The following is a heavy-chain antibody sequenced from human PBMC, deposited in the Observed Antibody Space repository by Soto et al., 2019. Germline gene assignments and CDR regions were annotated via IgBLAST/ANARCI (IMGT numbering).Heavy chain of an antibody. CDR2: ISGSGGSS. V-gene: IGHV3-23*01. Sequence: PGGSRRLSWAAAGFAFSTYAMTWVRQAPGKGLGWVSVISGSGGSSYYAASVKGRFTISRDNSKNTLFLQMNGLRAEDTAVYYCAKVTKRAAAGRYEYYKYGMDVWGQGTTVTVSS. J-gene: IGHJ6*02. D-gene: IGHD6-13*01. CDR1: GFAFSTYA. CDR3: AKVTKRAAAGRYEYYKYGMDV.